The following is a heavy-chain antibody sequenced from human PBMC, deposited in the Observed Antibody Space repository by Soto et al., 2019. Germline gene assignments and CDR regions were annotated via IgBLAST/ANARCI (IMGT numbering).Heavy chain of an antibody. Sequence: PSAPLSLTFTFSGGSISSYYWSWIRQPPGKGLEWIGYIYYSVSTNYNPSLKSRVTISVDTSKNQFSLKLSSVTAADTAVYYCARAGGYYGSGSYYPLDYYYGMDVWGQGTTVTVSS. CDR1: GGSISSYY. D-gene: IGHD3-10*01. CDR2: IYYSVST. CDR3: ARAGGYYGSGSYYPLDYYYGMDV. J-gene: IGHJ6*02. V-gene: IGHV4-59*01.